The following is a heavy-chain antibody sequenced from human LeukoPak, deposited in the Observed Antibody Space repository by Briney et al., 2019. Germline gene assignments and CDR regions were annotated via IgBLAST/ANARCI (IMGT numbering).Heavy chain of an antibody. CDR3: ARTTYYYDSSGYPRGYFDY. CDR2: IYYSGST. J-gene: IGHJ4*02. V-gene: IGHV4-59*01. Sequence: PSETLSLTCTVSGGSISSYYWSWIRRPPGKGLEWIGYIYYSGSTNYNPSLKSRVTISVDTSKNQFSLKLSSVTAADTAVYYCARTTYYYDSSGYPRGYFDYWGQGTLVTVSS. D-gene: IGHD3-22*01. CDR1: GGSISSYY.